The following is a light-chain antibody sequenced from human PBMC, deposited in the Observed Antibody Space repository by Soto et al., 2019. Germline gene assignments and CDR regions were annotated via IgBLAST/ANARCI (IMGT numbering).Light chain of an antibody. J-gene: IGKJ5*01. V-gene: IGKV3D-20*02. CDR1: QSVSSGY. CDR2: DAS. CDR3: QQRSNWRIT. Sequence: EIVMTQSPATLSVSPGERGTLSCRASQSVSSGYLAWYQQKPGQAPRLLIYDASSRATGIPARFSGSGSGTDFTLTISSLEPEDFAVYYCQQRSNWRITFGQGTRLEIK.